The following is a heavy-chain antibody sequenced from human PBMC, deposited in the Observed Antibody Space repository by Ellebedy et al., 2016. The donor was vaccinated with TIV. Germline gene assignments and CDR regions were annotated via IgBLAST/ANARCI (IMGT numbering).Heavy chain of an antibody. CDR3: ASTEHVVFWGY. D-gene: IGHD3-16*01. J-gene: IGHJ4*02. V-gene: IGHV4-59*12. CDR2: MSSSGNT. Sequence: MPSETLSLTCALYGGSFSGYYWSWIRQPPGRGLEWIGYMSSSGNTNYNPSLTSRFTLSIDTSKNQFSLNLSFVTAADTAVYYCASTEHVVFWGYWGQGTLVTVSS. CDR1: GGSFSGYY.